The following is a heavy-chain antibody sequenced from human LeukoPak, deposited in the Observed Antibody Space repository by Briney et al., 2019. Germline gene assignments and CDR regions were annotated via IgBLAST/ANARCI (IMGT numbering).Heavy chain of an antibody. CDR1: GDSISSGGFY. D-gene: IGHD3-22*01. CDR3: ATIRGVLREDSVGDYYGPAAYFQD. Sequence: SRTLSLTCTVSGDSISSGGFYWSWIRQRPGKGLECIGYLHDSGYTNYNPSLRGRVFMSPDTSKNQFSLKLSSVTAADTAVYFCATIRGVLREDSVGDYYGPAAYFQDWGPGTLVTVSS. CDR2: LHDSGYT. V-gene: IGHV4-31*03. J-gene: IGHJ1*01.